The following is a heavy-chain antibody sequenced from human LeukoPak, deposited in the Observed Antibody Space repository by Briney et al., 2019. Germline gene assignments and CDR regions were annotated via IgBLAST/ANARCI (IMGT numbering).Heavy chain of an antibody. J-gene: IGHJ4*02. D-gene: IGHD2-15*01. CDR3: GRDSYCTGGNCPFDY. CDR2: INSDGSST. CDR1: GFSFSSYS. V-gene: IGHV3-74*01. Sequence: GGSLRLSCAASGFSFSSYSMTWVRQAPGKGLVWVSRINSDGSSTRYADSVKGRFTVSRDNAKNTLYLQMNSLRAEDTAIYYCGRDSYCTGGNCPFDYWGQGTLVTVSS.